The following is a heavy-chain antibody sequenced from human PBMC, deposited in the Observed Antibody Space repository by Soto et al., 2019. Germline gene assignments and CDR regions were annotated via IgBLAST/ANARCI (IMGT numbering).Heavy chain of an antibody. V-gene: IGHV4-39*01. CDR3: ARTYVTDVVVVPASKDYMDV. J-gene: IGHJ6*03. CDR2: ISYSGST. CDR1: GGSISSSSSS. D-gene: IGHD2-2*01. Sequence: QLQLQESGPGLVKPSETLSLTCTVSGGSISSSSSSWGWIRQPPGKGLEWLGIISYSGSTYYSPSLTGRVTMSVEASKNLFSLKLSAVTAADTAVYYCARTYVTDVVVVPASKDYMDVWGKGTTVTVSS.